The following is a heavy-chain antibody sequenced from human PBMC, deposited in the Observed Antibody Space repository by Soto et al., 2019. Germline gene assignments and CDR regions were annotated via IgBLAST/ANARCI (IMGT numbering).Heavy chain of an antibody. V-gene: IGHV1-69*12. D-gene: IGHD5-12*01. CDR1: GGTFSNYP. Sequence: QVQLVPSGAEVKKPGSSVKVSCKASGGTFSNYPISWVRQAPGQGLEWMGGIIPIFGTVNYAQKFQGRVTITADESTSTAYMELSSLRSEDTAVYYCARGNHRGLQLWVFVLWGRGTLVTVSS. CDR3: ARGNHRGLQLWVFVL. CDR2: IIPIFGTV. J-gene: IGHJ2*01.